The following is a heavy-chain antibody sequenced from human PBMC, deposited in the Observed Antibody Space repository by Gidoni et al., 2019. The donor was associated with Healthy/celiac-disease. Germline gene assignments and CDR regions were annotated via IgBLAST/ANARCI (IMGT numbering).Heavy chain of an antibody. CDR1: GFTFRSYG. J-gene: IGHJ4*02. V-gene: IGHV3-33*01. CDR2: IWYDGSNK. Sequence: QVQLVESGGGVVQPGRSLRLSCAASGFTFRSYGMHWVRQAPGKGLEWVAVIWYDGSNKYYADSVKGRFTISRDNSKNTLYLQMNSLRAEDTAVYYCARDTVDTAMVLDYWGQGTLVTVSS. D-gene: IGHD5-18*01. CDR3: ARDTVDTAMVLDY.